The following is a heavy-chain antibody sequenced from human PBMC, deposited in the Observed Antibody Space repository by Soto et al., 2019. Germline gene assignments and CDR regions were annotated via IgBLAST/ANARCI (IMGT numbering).Heavy chain of an antibody. Sequence: PGESLKISCKGSGYSFTSYWISWVRQMPGKGREWMGRIDPSDSYTNYSPSFQGHVTISADKSISTAYLQWSSLKASDTAMYYCARHGLSNIAARFSAMMGYTSFPDYYYGMDVWGQGTTDTVSS. J-gene: IGHJ6*02. CDR1: GYSFTSYW. D-gene: IGHD6-6*01. V-gene: IGHV5-10-1*01. CDR3: ARHGLSNIAARFSAMMGYTSFPDYYYGMDV. CDR2: IDPSDSYT.